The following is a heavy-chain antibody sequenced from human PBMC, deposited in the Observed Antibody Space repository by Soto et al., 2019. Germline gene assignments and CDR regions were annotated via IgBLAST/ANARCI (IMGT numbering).Heavy chain of an antibody. V-gene: IGHV1-46*01. Sequence: ASVNVSCKSSGYTFINYYVHWVRQAPGQGLEWMGMINPSGGRTTYPQKFQGRVTMTRDTSTSTVYVELSSLRSDDTAVFYCAREKASTSLLTHYYYAMDVWGQGTTVTVSS. CDR3: AREKASTSLLTHYYYAMDV. CDR1: GYTFINYY. CDR2: INPSGGRT. J-gene: IGHJ6*02.